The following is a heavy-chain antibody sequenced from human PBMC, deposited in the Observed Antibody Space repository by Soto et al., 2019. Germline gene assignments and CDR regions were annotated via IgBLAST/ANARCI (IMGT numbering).Heavy chain of an antibody. CDR3: ARHLSVSGYDLNY. Sequence: QLQLQESGPGLVKPSETLSLTCTVSGGSITSSSYYWGWIRQPPGKGLEWIGSIYFSGSTYYNSSLRIRLTISIDMSENQFSLKLSSVTAADTAVYYCARHLSVSGYDLNYWGQGTLVTVSS. CDR2: IYFSGST. CDR1: GGSITSSSYY. V-gene: IGHV4-39*01. D-gene: IGHD5-12*01. J-gene: IGHJ4*02.